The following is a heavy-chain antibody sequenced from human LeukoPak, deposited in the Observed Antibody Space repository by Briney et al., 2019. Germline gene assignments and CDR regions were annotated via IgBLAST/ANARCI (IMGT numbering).Heavy chain of an antibody. J-gene: IGHJ4*02. D-gene: IGHD6-19*01. V-gene: IGHV4-34*01. Sequence: SETLSLTCAVYGGSFSGYYWSWIRQPPGKGLEWIGEINHSGSTNYNPSLKSRVTISVDTSKNQFSLKQSSVTAADTAVYYCARDLSIAVAGHFDYWGQGTLVTVSS. CDR2: INHSGST. CDR1: GGSFSGYY. CDR3: ARDLSIAVAGHFDY.